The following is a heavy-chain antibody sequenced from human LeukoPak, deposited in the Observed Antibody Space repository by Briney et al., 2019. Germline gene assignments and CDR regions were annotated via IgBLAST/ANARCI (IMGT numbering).Heavy chain of an antibody. Sequence: GGSLRLSCAASGFTFSSYAMSWVRQAPGKGLEWVSAISGSGGSTYYADPVKGRFTISRDNSKNTLYLQMNSLRAEDTAVYYCASTPFGTGDYWGQGTLVTVSS. J-gene: IGHJ4*02. CDR3: ASTPFGTGDY. D-gene: IGHD3-10*01. CDR1: GFTFSSYA. V-gene: IGHV3-23*01. CDR2: ISGSGGST.